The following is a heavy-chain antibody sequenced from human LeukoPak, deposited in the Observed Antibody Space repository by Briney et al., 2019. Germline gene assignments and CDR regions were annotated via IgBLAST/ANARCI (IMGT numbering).Heavy chain of an antibody. Sequence: SETLSLTCTVSGVSISSYYWSWVRQPPGKGLEWIGYIYNSGSTNYNPSLKSRVTISEDTSKKQISLRLSSVTAADTAVYYCARHYSSDPFDYWGQGTLVTVSS. CDR3: ARHYSSDPFDY. J-gene: IGHJ4*02. V-gene: IGHV4-59*08. CDR2: IYNSGST. D-gene: IGHD4-11*01. CDR1: GVSISSYY.